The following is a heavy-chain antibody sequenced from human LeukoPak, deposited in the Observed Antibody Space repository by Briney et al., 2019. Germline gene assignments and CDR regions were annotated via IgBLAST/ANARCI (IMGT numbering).Heavy chain of an antibody. J-gene: IGHJ4*02. V-gene: IGHV3-30*04. CDR2: ISYDGRNK. Sequence: GGSLRLSCAASGFTFSSYAMHWVRQAPGKGLEWVAVISYDGRNKYYADSVKGRFTISRDNSKNTLYLQMNSLRAEDTAVYYCAGRAYDYSNYTDYWGQGTLVTVSS. D-gene: IGHD4-11*01. CDR3: AGRAYDYSNYTDY. CDR1: GFTFSSYA.